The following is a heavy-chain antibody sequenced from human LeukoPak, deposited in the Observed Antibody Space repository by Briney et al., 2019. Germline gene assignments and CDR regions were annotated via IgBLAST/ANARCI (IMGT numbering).Heavy chain of an antibody. CDR2: VNYSGSI. D-gene: IGHD5-12*01. CDR1: GGSFSGYY. Sequence: SETLSLICRVYGGSFSGYYWSWIRQPPGKGLEWIGEVNYSGSINYKPSLKSRVIISVDTSKNQFSLKLKSATAADTAVYYCASYRYGYRGMDSWGQGTQVTVSS. CDR3: ASYRYGYRGMDS. J-gene: IGHJ5*01. V-gene: IGHV4-34*01.